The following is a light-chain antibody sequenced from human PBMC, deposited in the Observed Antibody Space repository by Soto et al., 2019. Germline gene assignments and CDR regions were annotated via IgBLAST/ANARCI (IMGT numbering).Light chain of an antibody. Sequence: QSALTQPASVSGSPGQSITISCTGTSSDIGSYNDVSWYQQHPGKAPKLMIYEVTKRPSGVSNSFSGSKSGYTASLTISGLQAEDEADYYCCSYAGSSTWVFGGGTQLTVL. V-gene: IGLV2-23*02. CDR1: SSDIGSYND. CDR3: CSYAGSSTWV. CDR2: EVT. J-gene: IGLJ3*02.